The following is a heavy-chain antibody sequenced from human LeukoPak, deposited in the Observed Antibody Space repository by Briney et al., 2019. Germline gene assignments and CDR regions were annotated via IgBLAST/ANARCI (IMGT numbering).Heavy chain of an antibody. V-gene: IGHV1-8*01. Sequence: GASVKVSCKASGYTFTSYDINWVRQATGQGLEWMGWMNPNSGNTGYAQKFQGRVTMTRNTSISTAYMELSSLRSEDTAVYYCARRNPYSSSWYDGFDYWGQGTLVTVPS. D-gene: IGHD6-13*01. CDR3: ARRNPYSSSWYDGFDY. CDR2: MNPNSGNT. CDR1: GYTFTSYD. J-gene: IGHJ4*02.